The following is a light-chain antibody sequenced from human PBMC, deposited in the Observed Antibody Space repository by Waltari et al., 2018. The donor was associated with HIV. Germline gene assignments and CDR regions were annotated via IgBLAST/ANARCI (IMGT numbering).Light chain of an antibody. Sequence: QSVLTQPPSVSATPGQKVTISCSGSSSNIGNNYVSWYQQLPGTAPKLLIYGNTKPPSGIPDRFSGSKSGTSATLGITGLQAGDEADYYCGAWDSSLSAVVFGTGTKVTVL. V-gene: IGLV1-51*01. CDR3: GAWDSSLSAVV. CDR1: SSNIGNNY. J-gene: IGLJ1*01. CDR2: GNT.